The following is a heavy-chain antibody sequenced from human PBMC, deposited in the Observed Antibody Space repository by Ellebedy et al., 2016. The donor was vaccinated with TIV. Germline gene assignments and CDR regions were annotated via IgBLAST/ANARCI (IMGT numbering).Heavy chain of an antibody. Sequence: PGGSLRLSCATSGFIFSDYAISWVRQPPGKGLEWVSTISGRGESTFAADSVKGRFTISRDFSKSTVYLQMNSLGVEDTAVYFCATRGHSIGWFADWGQGTLVTVSS. CDR3: ATRGHSIGWFAD. J-gene: IGHJ5*02. CDR2: ISGRGEST. V-gene: IGHV3-23*01. CDR1: GFIFSDYA. D-gene: IGHD3-22*01.